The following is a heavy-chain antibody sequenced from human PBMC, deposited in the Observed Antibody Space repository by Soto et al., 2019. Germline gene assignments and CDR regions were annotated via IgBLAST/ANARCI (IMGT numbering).Heavy chain of an antibody. CDR2: IKQDGSEK. CDR3: ARTTFPPYYYGMDV. Sequence: GGSLRLSCAASGFTFSSYWMSWVRQAPGKGLEWVANIKQDGSEKYYVDSVKGRFTTSRDNAKNSLYLQMNSLRAEDTAVYYCARTTFPPYYYGMDVWGQGTTVTVSS. D-gene: IGHD1-1*01. J-gene: IGHJ6*02. V-gene: IGHV3-7*03. CDR1: GFTFSSYW.